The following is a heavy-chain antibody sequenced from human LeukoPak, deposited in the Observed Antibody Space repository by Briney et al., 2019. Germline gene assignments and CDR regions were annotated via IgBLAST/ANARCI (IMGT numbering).Heavy chain of an antibody. D-gene: IGHD1-26*01. Sequence: GGSLRLSCAASGFTFNQDWIHWVRQAPGKGLVWVSRINTDGSTTTYADSVKGRFTISRDNAKNTLYLQMNGLRVEDTAVYYCARGRGGSYHYWGQGTLVTVSS. J-gene: IGHJ4*02. CDR3: ARGRGGSYHY. CDR2: INTDGSTT. V-gene: IGHV3-74*01. CDR1: GFTFNQDW.